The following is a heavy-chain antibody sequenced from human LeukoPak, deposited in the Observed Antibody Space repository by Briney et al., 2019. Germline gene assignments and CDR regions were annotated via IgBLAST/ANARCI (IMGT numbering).Heavy chain of an antibody. V-gene: IGHV3-30*04. CDR3: AKDSGYGFDY. CDR1: GFTFSSYA. D-gene: IGHD5-12*01. J-gene: IGHJ4*02. CDR2: ISYDGSNK. Sequence: GGSLRLSCAASGFTFSSYAMHWVRQAPGKGLEWVAVISYDGSNKYYADSVKGRFTISRDNSKNTLYLQMNSLRAEDTAVYYCAKDSGYGFDYWGQGTLVTVSS.